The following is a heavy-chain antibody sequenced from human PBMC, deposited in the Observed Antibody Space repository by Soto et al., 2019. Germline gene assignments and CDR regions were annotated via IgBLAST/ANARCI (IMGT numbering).Heavy chain of an antibody. Sequence: GASVKISCKASGGTLSSYAISWLRQAPGQGLEWMGGIIPIFGTANYAQKFQGRVTITADESTSTAYMELSSLRSEDTAVYYCARDRGYYDSSGYYYEAYYYYGMDVWGQGTTVTVSS. CDR2: IIPIFGTA. J-gene: IGHJ6*02. CDR1: GGTLSSYA. CDR3: ARDRGYYDSSGYYYEAYYYYGMDV. D-gene: IGHD3-22*01. V-gene: IGHV1-69*01.